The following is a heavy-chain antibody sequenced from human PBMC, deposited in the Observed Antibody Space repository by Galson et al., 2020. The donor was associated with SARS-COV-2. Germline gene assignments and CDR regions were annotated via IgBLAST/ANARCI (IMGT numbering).Heavy chain of an antibody. CDR2: IHHSGST. CDR3: ARESDDSGYDHIDY. J-gene: IGHJ4*02. CDR1: GVSISSDNYY. Sequence: SETLSLTCFVSGVSISSDNYYWSWIRQPPGRGLEWIGYIHHSGSTYYNASLKSRVVISVDKSRNQFSVRLSSVTAADTAFYYCARESDDSGYDHIDYWGQGILVTVSS. V-gene: IGHV4-30-4*01. D-gene: IGHD5-12*01.